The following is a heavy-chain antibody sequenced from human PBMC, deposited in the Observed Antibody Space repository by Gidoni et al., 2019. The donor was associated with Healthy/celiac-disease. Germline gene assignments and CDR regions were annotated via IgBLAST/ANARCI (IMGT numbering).Heavy chain of an antibody. Sequence: EVQLVESGGGLVKPGGSIRLSCAASGFTFRKSWMNWVRQAPGKGLEWVVRIKSKTDGGTTDYAAPVKGRFTISRDDSKNTLYLQMNSLTTEDTAVYYCTTSDSGYGPFDYWGQGTLVTVSS. J-gene: IGHJ4*02. CDR3: TTSDSGYGPFDY. CDR1: GFTFRKSW. CDR2: IKSKTDGGTT. V-gene: IGHV3-15*07. D-gene: IGHD5-12*01.